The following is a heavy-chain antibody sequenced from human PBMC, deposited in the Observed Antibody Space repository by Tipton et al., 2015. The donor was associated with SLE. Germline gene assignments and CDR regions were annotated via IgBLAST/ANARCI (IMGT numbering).Heavy chain of an antibody. V-gene: IGHV4-61*02. Sequence: TLSLTCTVSGASISSGSYYWNWIRQPAGKGLEWIGRVYSSGTTNYNSSLKSRVTISVDTSKNQFSLKLSSVTAADTAVYYCARDGGSSWSLDAVDTWGQGTMVTVSS. J-gene: IGHJ3*02. CDR2: VYSSGTT. D-gene: IGHD6-13*01. CDR1: GASISSGSYY. CDR3: ARDGGSSWSLDAVDT.